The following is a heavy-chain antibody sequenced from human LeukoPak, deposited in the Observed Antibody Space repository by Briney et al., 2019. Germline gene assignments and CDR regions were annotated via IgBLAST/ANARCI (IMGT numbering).Heavy chain of an antibody. CDR1: GYTFTGYY. CDR3: ARASFYGDYGDWFDP. V-gene: IGHV1-2*02. Sequence: ASVKVSCKASGYTFTGYYMHWVRQAPGQGLEWMGWINPNSCGTNYAQKFQGRVTMTRDTSISTAYMELSRLRSDDTAVYYCARASFYGDYGDWFDPWGQGTLVTVSS. J-gene: IGHJ5*02. CDR2: INPNSCGT. D-gene: IGHD4-17*01.